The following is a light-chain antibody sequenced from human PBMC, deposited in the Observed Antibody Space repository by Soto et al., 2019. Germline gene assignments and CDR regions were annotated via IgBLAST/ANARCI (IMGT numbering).Light chain of an antibody. CDR2: GAS. CDR1: QSVSSSY. Sequence: EIVLTQSPGTLSLSPGERATLSCRASQSVSSSYLAWYQQQPGQAPMLIIYGASSSATGIPDRFSGSGSGTDFTLTISRLEPEDFAVYYCQQYGSSPTFGQGTKVEIK. CDR3: QQYGSSPT. V-gene: IGKV3-20*01. J-gene: IGKJ1*01.